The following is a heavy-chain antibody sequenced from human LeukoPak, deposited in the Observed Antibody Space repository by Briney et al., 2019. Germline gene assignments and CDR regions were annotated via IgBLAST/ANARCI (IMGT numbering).Heavy chain of an antibody. Sequence: GGSRRLSCAASGFTFSNAWMSWVRQAPGKGLEWVGRIKSKTDGGTTDYAAPVKGRFTISRDDSKNTLYLQMNSLKTEDTAVYYCTTESYCSGGSCYSGWVDYWGQGTLVTVSS. CDR1: GFTFSNAW. J-gene: IGHJ4*02. CDR3: TTESYCSGGSCYSGWVDY. CDR2: IKSKTDGGTT. V-gene: IGHV3-15*01. D-gene: IGHD2-15*01.